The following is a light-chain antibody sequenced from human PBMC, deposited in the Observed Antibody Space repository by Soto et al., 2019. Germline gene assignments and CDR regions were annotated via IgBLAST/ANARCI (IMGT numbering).Light chain of an antibody. J-gene: IGLJ1*01. CDR2: DTT. CDR1: SSNIGAGHD. CDR3: QSYDSSLSAA. Sequence: QAVLTPPPSVSGAPGQRVPISCTGSSSNIGAGHDVHWYQQLPGTAPKRLIYDTTNRPSGVPDRFSGSQSGTSASLAITGLQAVDEADYYCQSYDSSLSAAFGTGTKLTVL. V-gene: IGLV1-40*01.